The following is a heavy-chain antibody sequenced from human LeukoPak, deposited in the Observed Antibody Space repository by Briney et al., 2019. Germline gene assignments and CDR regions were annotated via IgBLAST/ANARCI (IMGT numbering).Heavy chain of an antibody. D-gene: IGHD6-13*01. J-gene: IGHJ4*02. CDR1: GGSFSSYY. CDR2: IYDSETT. V-gene: IGHV4-59*01. Sequence: SETLSLTCTVSGGSFSSYYGSWIRQPPGKGLEWIGYIYDSETTNSNPSLKSRVTISLDTSKNQFSLKLSSVTAPDTALYYRATLVCSSNWYYFDYWGQGTLVTVSS. CDR3: ATLVCSSNWYYFDY.